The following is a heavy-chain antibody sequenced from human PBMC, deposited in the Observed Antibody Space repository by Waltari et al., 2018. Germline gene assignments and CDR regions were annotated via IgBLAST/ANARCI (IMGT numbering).Heavy chain of an antibody. J-gene: IGHJ4*02. CDR3: ARDGARGGGSCYNY. Sequence: EVHLLESGGGLVQPGGSLRLSCTASGFTFGNYAMGWVRQAPGKGRGGGSAIRGSGDKTYYADSVKGRFTISRDNSKNTLFLQMDSLRADDTALYYCARDGARGGGSCYNYWGQGSLVTVSS. CDR2: IRGSGDKT. D-gene: IGHD2-15*01. V-gene: IGHV3-23*01. CDR1: GFTFGNYA.